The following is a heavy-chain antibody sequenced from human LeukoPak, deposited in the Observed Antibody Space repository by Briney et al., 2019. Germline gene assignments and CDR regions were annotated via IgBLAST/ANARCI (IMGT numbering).Heavy chain of an antibody. J-gene: IGHJ4*02. CDR1: GYTFTGYY. CDR2: ISPSGGST. Sequence: ASVKVSCKASGYTFTGYYMHWVRQAPGQGPEWMGVISPSGGSTTYAQKFQGRVTLTEETSTDTAYMELNSLRSDDTAVYYCATDMVGYCNGEGCYSEAYWGQGTLVTVSS. D-gene: IGHD2-15*01. CDR3: ATDMVGYCNGEGCYSEAY. V-gene: IGHV1-46*01.